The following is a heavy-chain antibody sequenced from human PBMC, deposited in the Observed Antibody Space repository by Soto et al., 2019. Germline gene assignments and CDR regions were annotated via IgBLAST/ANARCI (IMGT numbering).Heavy chain of an antibody. V-gene: IGHV1-3*01. CDR2: INAGNGNT. J-gene: IGHJ4*02. D-gene: IGHD1-26*01. Sequence: QVQLVQSGAEVKKPGASVKVSCKASGYTFTSYAMHWERQAPGQRLEWMGWINAGNGNTKYSQKFQGRVTITRDTSASTAYMELSSLRSEDTAVYYCARDPWELLPDYWGQGTLVTVSS. CDR1: GYTFTSYA. CDR3: ARDPWELLPDY.